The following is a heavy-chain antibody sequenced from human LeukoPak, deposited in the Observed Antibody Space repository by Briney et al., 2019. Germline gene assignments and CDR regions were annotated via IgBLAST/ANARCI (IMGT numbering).Heavy chain of an antibody. D-gene: IGHD3-9*01. CDR2: ISGSGGST. J-gene: IGHJ4*02. V-gene: IGHV3-23*01. CDR3: AKVLPYYDILTGYYALDY. Sequence: PGGSLRLSCAASGFTFSSYGMSWVRQAPGKGLEWVSAISGSGGSTYYADSVKGRFTISRDNSKNTLYLQMNSLRAEDTAVYYCAKVLPYYDILTGYYALDYWGQGTLVTVSS. CDR1: GFTFSSYG.